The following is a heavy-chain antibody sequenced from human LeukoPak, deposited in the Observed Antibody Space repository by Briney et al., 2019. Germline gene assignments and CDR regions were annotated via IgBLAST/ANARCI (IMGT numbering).Heavy chain of an antibody. CDR1: GFTFSSYS. Sequence: GGSLRLSCAASGFTFSSYSMNWIRQAPGKGLEWVSSISSSTRYIYYADSVKGRFTISKDNAKNSLYLQMNSLRAEDTAVYYCARAGGSTVSHSDYWGQGTLVTVSS. J-gene: IGHJ4*02. CDR3: ARAGGSTVSHSDY. CDR2: ISSSTRYI. D-gene: IGHD4-17*01. V-gene: IGHV3-21*01.